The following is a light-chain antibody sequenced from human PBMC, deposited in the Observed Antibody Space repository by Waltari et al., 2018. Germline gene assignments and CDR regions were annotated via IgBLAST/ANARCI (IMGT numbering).Light chain of an antibody. CDR3: MQGSHRPWT. J-gene: IGKJ1*01. V-gene: IGKV2-30*01. CDR1: QSLVASDGNTY. CDR2: RVS. Sequence: DVVMTQSPLSLPVTLGQPASISCRSSQSLVASDGNTYFNWFQQRPGQSPRGLFYRVSKRDSGVADRFSGSGSGTDFTLRITRVEAEDVGVYYCMQGSHRPWTFGQGTKVEIK.